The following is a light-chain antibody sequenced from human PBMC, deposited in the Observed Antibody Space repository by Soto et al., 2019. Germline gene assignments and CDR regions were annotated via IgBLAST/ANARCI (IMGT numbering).Light chain of an antibody. CDR1: QSINSW. Sequence: DIQMTQSPSTLSASVGDRVTITCRVSQSINSWLAWYQQKPGKAPKLLIYKASSLESGVPSRFSGSGSGTEFTLTISSLQPDDFATYYCQQYNSYPITFGQGTRLEIK. V-gene: IGKV1-5*03. J-gene: IGKJ5*01. CDR2: KAS. CDR3: QQYNSYPIT.